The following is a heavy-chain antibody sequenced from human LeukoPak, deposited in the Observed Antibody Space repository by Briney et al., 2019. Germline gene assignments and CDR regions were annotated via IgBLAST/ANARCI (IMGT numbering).Heavy chain of an antibody. CDR2: IYSGGST. J-gene: IGHJ3*02. D-gene: IGHD3-22*01. V-gene: IGHV3-53*01. Sequence: PGGSLRLYCAASGFTVSSNYMSWVRQAPGKGLEWVSVIYSGGSTYYADSVKGRFTISRDNSKNTLYLQMNSLRAEDTAVYYCARKYYYDSSGSDAFDIWGQGTMVTVSS. CDR3: ARKYYYDSSGSDAFDI. CDR1: GFTVSSNY.